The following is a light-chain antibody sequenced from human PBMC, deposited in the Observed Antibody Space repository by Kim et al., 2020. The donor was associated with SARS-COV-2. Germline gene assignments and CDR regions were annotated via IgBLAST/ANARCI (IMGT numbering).Light chain of an antibody. CDR1: SSNIVSNY. CDR2: RNN. CDR3: AAWDDSLSVFYV. V-gene: IGLV1-47*01. J-gene: IGLJ1*01. Sequence: RVTISCSGSSSNIVSNYVYWYQQLPGTAPKLLIYRNNQRPSGVPDRFSGSKSGTSASLAISGLRSEDEADYYCAAWDDSLSVFYVFGTGTKVTVL.